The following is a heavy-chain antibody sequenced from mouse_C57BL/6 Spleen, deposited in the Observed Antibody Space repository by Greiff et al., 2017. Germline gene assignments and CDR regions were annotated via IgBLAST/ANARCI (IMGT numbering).Heavy chain of an antibody. Sequence: QVQLKQSGPELVKPGASVKISCKASGYAFSSSWTNCVKQRLGTGLERIGRFYPGDGDTNYNGKFKSRATRTADKSSSTAYMQLGSLTSEDSAVYFCAREGGTWYEYDVYAMDYWGRGTSVTVSA. V-gene: IGHV1-82*01. J-gene: IGHJ4*01. CDR3: AREGGTWYEYDVYAMDY. CDR1: GYAFSSSW. CDR2: FYPGDGDT. D-gene: IGHD2-4*01.